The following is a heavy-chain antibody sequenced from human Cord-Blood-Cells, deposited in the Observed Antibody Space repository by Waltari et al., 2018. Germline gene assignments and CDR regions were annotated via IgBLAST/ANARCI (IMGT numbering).Heavy chain of an antibody. D-gene: IGHD6-6*01. V-gene: IGHV4-59*01. CDR2: IYYSGST. J-gene: IGHJ4*02. CDR1: GGSISSYY. Sequence: QVQLQESGPGLVKPSETLSLTCTVSGGSISSYYWSWIRRPPGKGLEWIGYIYYSGSTNYNPSLKSRVTISVDTSKNQFSLKLSSVTAADTAVYYCARVGSSSSSDYWGQGTLVTVSS. CDR3: ARVGSSSSSDY.